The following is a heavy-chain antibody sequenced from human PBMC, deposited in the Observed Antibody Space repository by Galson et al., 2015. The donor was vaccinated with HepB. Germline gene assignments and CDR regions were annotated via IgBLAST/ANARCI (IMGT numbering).Heavy chain of an antibody. D-gene: IGHD3-10*01. J-gene: IGHJ4*02. CDR2: IYPGDSDT. CDR3: ARARITMVRGVIITRGFDY. CDR1: GYSFTSYW. V-gene: IGHV5-51*01. Sequence: QSGAEVKKPGESLKISCKGSGYSFTSYWIGWVRQMPGKGLEWMGIIYPGDSDTRYSPSFQGQVTISADKSISTAYLQWSSLKASDTAMYYCARARITMVRGVIITRGFDYWGQGTLVTVSS.